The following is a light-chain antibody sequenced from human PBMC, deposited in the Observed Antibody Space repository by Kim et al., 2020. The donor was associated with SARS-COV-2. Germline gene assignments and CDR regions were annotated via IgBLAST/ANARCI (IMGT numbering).Light chain of an antibody. Sequence: YELTQPPSVSVSPGQTASITCSGHKLEDKYVCWYQQKAGQSPVLLIYQDTKWPSGIPERFSGSYSGNTATLTISGPQAMLEADYYCQTWDSSSVIFGGG. J-gene: IGLJ2*01. V-gene: IGLV3-1*01. CDR3: QTWDSSSVI. CDR1: KLEDKY. CDR2: QDT.